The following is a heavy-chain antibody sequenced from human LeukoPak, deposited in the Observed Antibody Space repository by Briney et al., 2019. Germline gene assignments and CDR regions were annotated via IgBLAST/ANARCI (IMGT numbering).Heavy chain of an antibody. CDR1: VVSISSYY. Sequence: SETLSLTCTVSVVSISSYYWSCIRQPPGKGLEWIVYIYTTGSTNYNPSLKSLVTISVDTSKNPFSLKLSSVTAADPAAYYCATHNRDSNYVHRFDPWGQGSLVTVSS. CDR3: ATHNRDSNYVHRFDP. CDR2: IYTTGST. D-gene: IGHD4-11*01. V-gene: IGHV4-4*09. J-gene: IGHJ5*02.